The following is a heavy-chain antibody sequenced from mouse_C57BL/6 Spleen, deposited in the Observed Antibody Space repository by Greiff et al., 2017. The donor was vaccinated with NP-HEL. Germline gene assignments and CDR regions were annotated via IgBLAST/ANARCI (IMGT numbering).Heavy chain of an antibody. V-gene: IGHV2-2*01. D-gene: IGHD1-1*01. CDR1: GFSLTSYG. J-gene: IGHJ3*01. CDR3: ARREDYYCTSFAY. CDR2: IWSGGST. Sequence: VQLQQSGPGLVQPAQSLSFTCTASGFSLTSYGVHWVRQSPGKGLEWLGVIWSGGSTAYNAAFISRLSIITDNTKSQVFFKMNSLQADDTAIYYCARREDYYCTSFAYWGQGTLVTVSA.